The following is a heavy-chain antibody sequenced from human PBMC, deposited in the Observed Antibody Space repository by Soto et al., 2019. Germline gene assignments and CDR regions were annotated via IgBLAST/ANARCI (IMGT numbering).Heavy chain of an antibody. J-gene: IGHJ3*01. CDR2: IHSDGRST. Sequence: EVQLVESGGGLVRPGGSLRLSCAASGFTFSYYWMHWVRQAPGKGLVWVSRIHSDGRSTTYADFVKGRFIISRDKARNTVDLKMNSVRVEDTAVYYCARGDRGAFDLWGQGTVVTVSS. CDR3: ARGDRGAFDL. CDR1: GFTFSYYW. D-gene: IGHD1-26*01. V-gene: IGHV3-74*01.